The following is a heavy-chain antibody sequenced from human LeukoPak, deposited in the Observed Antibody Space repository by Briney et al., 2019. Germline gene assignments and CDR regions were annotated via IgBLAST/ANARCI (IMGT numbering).Heavy chain of an antibody. CDR1: GFTFSSYS. D-gene: IGHD5-24*01. J-gene: IGHJ4*02. Sequence: PGGSLRLSCAASGFTFSSYSMNWVRQAPGKGLEWVSSISSSSYIYYADSVKGRFTISRDNAKNSLYLQMNSLRAEDTAVYYCARTIEMATISYFDYWGQGTLVTVSS. V-gene: IGHV3-21*01. CDR2: ISSSSYI. CDR3: ARTIEMATISYFDY.